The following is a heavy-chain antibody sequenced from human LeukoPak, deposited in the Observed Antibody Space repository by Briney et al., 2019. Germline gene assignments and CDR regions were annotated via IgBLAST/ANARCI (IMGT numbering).Heavy chain of an antibody. V-gene: IGHV3-23*01. Sequence: GGSLRLSCAASGFTFSSYAMSWVRQAPGKGLEWVSAIRGSGGSTYYADSVKGRFTISRDNSKNTLYLQMNSLRAEDTAVYYCAKSPAAHAYYYYYYMDVWGKGTTVTVSS. CDR3: AKSPAAHAYYYYYYMDV. CDR2: IRGSGGST. D-gene: IGHD2-2*01. CDR1: GFTFSSYA. J-gene: IGHJ6*03.